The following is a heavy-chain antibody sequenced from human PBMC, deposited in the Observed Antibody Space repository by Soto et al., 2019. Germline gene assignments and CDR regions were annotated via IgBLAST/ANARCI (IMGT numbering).Heavy chain of an antibody. D-gene: IGHD2-15*01. J-gene: IGHJ4*02. CDR1: GGSISSSNW. CDR2: IYHSGST. Sequence: QVQLQESGPGLVKPSGTLSLTCAVSGGSISSSNWWSWVRQPPGKGLEWIGEIYHSGSTNYNPSLKSRVXXSXDXXKNQFSLKLSSVTAADTAVYYCARDLGVALGLFDYWGQGTLVTVSS. CDR3: ARDLGVALGLFDY. V-gene: IGHV4-4*02.